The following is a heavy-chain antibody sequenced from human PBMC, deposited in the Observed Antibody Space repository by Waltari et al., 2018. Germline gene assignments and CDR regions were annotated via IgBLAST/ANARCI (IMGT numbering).Heavy chain of an antibody. V-gene: IGHV3-23*01. Sequence: EVQLLESGGGLVQPGGSLRLSCAASGFTFSSYAMSWVRQAPGKGLEWVSVICGSGGSTYYADSVKGRFTISRDNSKNTLYLQMSSLRLEDTALYFCARDALRRATRINYFDNWGQGTLVAVSS. D-gene: IGHD1-1*01. CDR2: ICGSGGST. J-gene: IGHJ4*02. CDR1: GFTFSSYA. CDR3: ARDALRRATRINYFDN.